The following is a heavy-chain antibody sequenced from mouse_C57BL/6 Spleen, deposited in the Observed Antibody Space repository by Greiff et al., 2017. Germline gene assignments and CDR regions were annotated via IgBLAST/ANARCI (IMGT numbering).Heavy chain of an antibody. D-gene: IGHD1-1*01. CDR2: IDPNSGGT. V-gene: IGHV1-72*01. CDR1: GYTFTSYW. Sequence: QVQLKQPGAELVKPGASVKLSCKASGYTFTSYWMHWVKQRPGRGLEWIGRIDPNSGGTKYNEKFKSKATLTVDKPSSTAYMQLSSLTSEDSAVYYCASYYYYAMDYWGQGTSVTVSS. CDR3: ASYYYYAMDY. J-gene: IGHJ4*01.